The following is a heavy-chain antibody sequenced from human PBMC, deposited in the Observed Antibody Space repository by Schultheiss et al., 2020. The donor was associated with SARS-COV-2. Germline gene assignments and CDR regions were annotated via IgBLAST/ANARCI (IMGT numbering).Heavy chain of an antibody. CDR2: IWYDGSNK. Sequence: GGSLRLSCAASGFTFSSYSMNWVRQAPGKGLEWVAVIWYDGSNKYYADSVKGRFTISRDNSKNTLYLQMDSLRAEDTAVYYCARGESSGYYTPFDYWGQGTLVTVSS. V-gene: IGHV3-33*08. D-gene: IGHD3-22*01. J-gene: IGHJ4*02. CDR1: GFTFSSYS. CDR3: ARGESSGYYTPFDY.